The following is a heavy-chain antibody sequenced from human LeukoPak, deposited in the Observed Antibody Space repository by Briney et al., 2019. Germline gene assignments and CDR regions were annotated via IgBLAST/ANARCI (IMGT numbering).Heavy chain of an antibody. CDR2: IYYSGST. J-gene: IGHJ4*02. CDR1: GGSISSYY. V-gene: IGHV4-59*08. CDR3: ASTSTSTAAGTGIDY. Sequence: SETLSLTCTVSGGSISSYYWSWIRQPPGKGLEWIGYIYYSGSTNYNPSLKSRVTISVDTSKNQFSLKLSSVTAADTAVYYCASTSTSTAAGTGIDYWGQGTLVTVSS. D-gene: IGHD6-13*01.